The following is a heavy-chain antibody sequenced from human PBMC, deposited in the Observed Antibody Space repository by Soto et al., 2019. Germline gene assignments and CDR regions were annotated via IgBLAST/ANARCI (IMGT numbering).Heavy chain of an antibody. CDR3: ARYWAVAGLYYFDY. Sequence: SETLSLTCTVSGGSIISYYWSWIRQPPWKGLEWIGYIYYSGSTNYNPSLKSRVTISVDTSKNQFSLKLSSVTAADTAVYYCARYWAVAGLYYFDYWGQGTLVTVSS. V-gene: IGHV4-59*01. CDR2: IYYSGST. D-gene: IGHD6-19*01. J-gene: IGHJ4*02. CDR1: GGSIISYY.